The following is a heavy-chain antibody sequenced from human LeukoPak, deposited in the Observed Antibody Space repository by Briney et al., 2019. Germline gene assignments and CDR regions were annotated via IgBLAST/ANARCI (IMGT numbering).Heavy chain of an antibody. CDR1: GFSVSSNY. V-gene: IGHV3-53*01. D-gene: IGHD5-18*01. J-gene: IGHJ4*02. CDR2: IYSGGST. Sequence: QPGGSLRLSCAASGFSVSSNYMSWVRQAPGKGLEWASLIYSGGSTYYADSVKGRFTISRDTSKNTLYLQMNSLRPEDTAVYYCASGLRAVWIQLSGPDYWGQGTLVTVSS. CDR3: ASGLRAVWIQLSGPDY.